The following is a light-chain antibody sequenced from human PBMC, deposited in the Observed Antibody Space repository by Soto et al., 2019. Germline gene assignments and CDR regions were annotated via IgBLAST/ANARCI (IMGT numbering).Light chain of an antibody. CDR1: QSVSSN. Sequence: IVITHSPATLSVSPWQRATLSVGSSQSVSSNLAWYQQKPGQAPRLLIYGASTRATGIPARFSGSGSGTEFTLTISSLQSEDFAVYYCQHYDNWPRTFGQGTKVDI. CDR3: QHYDNWPRT. J-gene: IGKJ1*01. CDR2: GAS. V-gene: IGKV3-15*01.